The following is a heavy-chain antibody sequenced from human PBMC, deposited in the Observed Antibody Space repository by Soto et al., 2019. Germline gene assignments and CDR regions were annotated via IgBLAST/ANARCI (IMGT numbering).Heavy chain of an antibody. Sequence: GGSLRLSCAASGFTFSSYGFHWVRQAPGKGLEWVALISHDGSAKNYADSVTGRFTISRDVSKNTLYLQMNSLKTEDTAVYYCTTDPGGGVTPREVPDYWGQGTLVTVSS. CDR3: TTDPGGGVTPREVPDY. V-gene: IGHV3-30*03. D-gene: IGHD3-16*01. J-gene: IGHJ4*02. CDR1: GFTFSSYG. CDR2: ISHDGSAK.